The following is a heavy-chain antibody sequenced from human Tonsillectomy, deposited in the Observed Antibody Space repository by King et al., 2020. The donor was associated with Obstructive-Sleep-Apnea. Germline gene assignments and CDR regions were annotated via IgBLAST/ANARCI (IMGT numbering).Heavy chain of an antibody. CDR2: ITSESXLI. J-gene: IGHJ4*02. Sequence: VQLVESGGGLVKPGGSLRLSCVASGXTLSSFGMSWVRQAPGKGLEWVSAITSESXLIFYRDSVKGRFTISRDNAKNSLYLQMNSLRTEDTAVYYWAXDFGMXEXLXSRRYXXQGTLVTVSS. D-gene: IGHD3-16*01. CDR1: GXTLSSFG. V-gene: IGHV3-21*01. CDR3: AXDFGMXEXLXSRRY.